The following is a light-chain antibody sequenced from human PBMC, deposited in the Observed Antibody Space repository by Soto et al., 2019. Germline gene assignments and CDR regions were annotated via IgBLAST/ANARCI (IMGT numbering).Light chain of an antibody. J-gene: IGLJ1*01. CDR1: SSDIGTYDH. Sequence: QSALTQPASVSGSPGQSITISCSGTSSDIGTYDHVAWFQQFPGKTPKLMIYSDSNRPSGVSYRFSGSKSGNTASLTISGLQAEDEADYYCISYTVSRSYVFGTGTKLTVL. V-gene: IGLV2-14*01. CDR2: SDS. CDR3: ISYTVSRSYV.